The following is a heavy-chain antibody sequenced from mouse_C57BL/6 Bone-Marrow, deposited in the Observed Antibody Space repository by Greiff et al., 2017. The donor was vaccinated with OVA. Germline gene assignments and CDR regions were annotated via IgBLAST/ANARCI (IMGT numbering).Heavy chain of an antibody. Sequence: EVQGVESGGDLVKPGGSLKLSCAASGFTFSSYGMSWVRQTPDKRLEWVATISSGGSYTYYPDSVKGRFTLSRDHAKNTLYMQMRSLKTEDTSMYYCAIQGVYYGSSSWFAYWGQGTLVTVSA. D-gene: IGHD1-1*01. J-gene: IGHJ3*01. CDR1: GFTFSSYG. V-gene: IGHV5-6*01. CDR2: ISSGGSYT. CDR3: AIQGVYYGSSSWFAY.